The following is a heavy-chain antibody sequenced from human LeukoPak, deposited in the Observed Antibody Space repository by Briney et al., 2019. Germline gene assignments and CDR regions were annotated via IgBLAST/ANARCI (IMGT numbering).Heavy chain of an antibody. Sequence: GGSLRLSCAASGFTFSSYAMHWVRQAPGKGLEWVAVISYDGSNKYYADSVKGRFTISRDNSKNTLCLQMNSLRAEDTAVYYCARGGNCGGDCYSRILEYFQHWGQGTLVTVSS. V-gene: IGHV3-30-3*01. J-gene: IGHJ1*01. D-gene: IGHD2-21*02. CDR1: GFTFSSYA. CDR2: ISYDGSNK. CDR3: ARGGNCGGDCYSRILEYFQH.